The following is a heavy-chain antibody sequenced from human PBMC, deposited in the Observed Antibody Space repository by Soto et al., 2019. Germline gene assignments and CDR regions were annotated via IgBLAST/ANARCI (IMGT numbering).Heavy chain of an antibody. Sequence: QVQLVQSGAEVKKPGSSVKVSCKASGGTFSSYAINWVRQAPGQGLEWMGGIIPIFDTANYAQKFQGRVTITADEFTSTAYMELSGLRSEDTAVYYCAIDYYNSSDYYYYWGQVTLVTVSS. CDR1: GGTFSSYA. D-gene: IGHD3-22*01. CDR3: AIDYYNSSDYYYY. CDR2: IIPIFDTA. J-gene: IGHJ4*02. V-gene: IGHV1-69*01.